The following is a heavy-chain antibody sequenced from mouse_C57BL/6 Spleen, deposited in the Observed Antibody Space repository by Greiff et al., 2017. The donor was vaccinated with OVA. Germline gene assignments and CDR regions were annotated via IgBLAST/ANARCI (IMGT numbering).Heavy chain of an antibody. V-gene: IGHV5-4*01. CDR2: ISDGGSYT. Sequence: EVQVVESGGGLVKPGGSLKLSCAASGFTFSSYAMSWVRQTPEKRLEWVATISDGGSYTYYPDNVKGRFTISRDNAKNNLYLQMSHLKSEDTAMYYCARDRGASAYWGQGTLVTVSA. J-gene: IGHJ3*01. CDR1: GFTFSSYA. CDR3: ARDRGASAY.